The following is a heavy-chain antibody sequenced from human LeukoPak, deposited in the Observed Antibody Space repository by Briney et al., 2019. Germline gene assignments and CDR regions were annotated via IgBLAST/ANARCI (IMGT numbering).Heavy chain of an antibody. CDR3: ARRGSYQNWFDP. J-gene: IGHJ5*02. CDR2: INQDGSEK. V-gene: IGHV3-7*01. CDR1: GFTFSDYY. D-gene: IGHD3-16*01. Sequence: PGGSLRLSCAASGFTFSDYYMTWVRQAPGKGLEWVANINQDGSEKFYVDSVKGRFTISRDNAKNSLYLQMNSLRAEDTAVYYCARRGSYQNWFDPWGQGTLVTVSS.